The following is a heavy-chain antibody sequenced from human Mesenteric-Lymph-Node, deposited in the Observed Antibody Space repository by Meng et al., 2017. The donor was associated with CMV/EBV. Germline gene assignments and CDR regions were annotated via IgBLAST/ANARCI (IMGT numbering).Heavy chain of an antibody. CDR3: AKDHPYNNYVDGMDV. D-gene: IGHD4-11*01. J-gene: IGHJ6*02. CDR2: ISGGGGST. V-gene: IGHV3-23*01. CDR1: GFTFTNYA. Sequence: GGSLRLSCAASGFTFTNYAMTWVRQAPGKGLEWVSTISGGGGSTYYADSVKGRFTISRDNSNNTLYLQMNSLRAEDTAMYHCAKDHPYNNYVDGMDVWGQGTTVTVSS.